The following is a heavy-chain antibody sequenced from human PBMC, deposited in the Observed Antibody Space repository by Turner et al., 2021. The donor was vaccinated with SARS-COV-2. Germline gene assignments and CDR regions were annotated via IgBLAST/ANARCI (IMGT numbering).Heavy chain of an antibody. J-gene: IGHJ4*02. D-gene: IGHD5-18*01. CDR3: ARGPKYSYGYSDH. CDR1: GFTFSSNA. CDR2: ISVSGGST. Sequence: EVQLLESGGGLVQPGGSLRLSCAASGFTFSSNAMSWVRQAPGKGLEWVSAISVSGGSTYYADSVKGRFTISRDNSKNTLYLQMNSLRAEDTAVYYCARGPKYSYGYSDHWGQGTLVTVSS. V-gene: IGHV3-23*01.